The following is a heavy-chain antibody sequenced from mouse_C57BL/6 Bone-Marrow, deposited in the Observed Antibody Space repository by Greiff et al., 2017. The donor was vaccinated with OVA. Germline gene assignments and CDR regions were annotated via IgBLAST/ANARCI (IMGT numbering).Heavy chain of an antibody. CDR1: GFSLTSYG. CDR2: IWSGGST. Sequence: QVQLQQSGPGLVQPSQSLSITCTVSGFSLTSYGVHWVRQSPGKGLEWLGVIWSGGSTDYNAAFISRLSISKDNSKIQVFFKMNSLQADDTAIYYCALYDYDFSDWGQGTLVTVSA. D-gene: IGHD2-4*01. CDR3: ALYDYDFSD. V-gene: IGHV2-2*01. J-gene: IGHJ3*01.